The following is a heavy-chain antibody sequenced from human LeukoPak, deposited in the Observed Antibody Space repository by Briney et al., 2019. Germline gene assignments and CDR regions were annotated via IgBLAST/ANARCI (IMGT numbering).Heavy chain of an antibody. CDR1: GLTLSSYA. V-gene: IGHV3-23*01. CDR3: AKRRSGSPYCFDY. J-gene: IGHJ4*02. CDR2: ISGSGGST. Sequence: GGSLRLSCAASGLTLSSYAMSWVRQAPGKGLEWVSAISGSGGSTNYADSVKGRFTISRDNSKNTLFLQMNSLRAEDTAVYYCAKRRSGSPYCFDYWGQGTLVTVSS. D-gene: IGHD3-10*01.